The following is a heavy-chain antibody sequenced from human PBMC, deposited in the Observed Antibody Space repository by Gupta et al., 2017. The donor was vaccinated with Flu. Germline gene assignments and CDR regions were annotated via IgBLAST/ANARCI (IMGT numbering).Heavy chain of an antibody. Sequence: QAPGKGLEWVSYISSNGNTIYYADSLKGRFTISRDNAKNSLYLQMNSLRAEDTALYYCVRRYCSSTSCLLDYWGQGTLVTVSS. V-gene: IGHV3-48*03. CDR3: VRRYCSSTSCLLDY. J-gene: IGHJ4*02. CDR2: ISSNGNTI. D-gene: IGHD2-2*01.